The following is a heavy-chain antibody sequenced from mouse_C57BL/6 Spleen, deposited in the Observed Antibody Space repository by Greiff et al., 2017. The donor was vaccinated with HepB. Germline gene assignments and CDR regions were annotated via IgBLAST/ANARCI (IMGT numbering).Heavy chain of an antibody. CDR2: IDPSDSYT. V-gene: IGHV1-50*01. CDR1: GYTFTSYW. J-gene: IGHJ2*01. CDR3: ARSGYGNYFDY. D-gene: IGHD2-10*02. Sequence: QVHVKQPGAELVKPGASVKLSCKASGYTFTSYWMQWVKQRPGQGLEWIGEIDPSDSYTNYNQKFKGKATLTVDTSSSTAYMQLSSLTSEDSAVYYCARSGYGNYFDYWGQGTTLTVSS.